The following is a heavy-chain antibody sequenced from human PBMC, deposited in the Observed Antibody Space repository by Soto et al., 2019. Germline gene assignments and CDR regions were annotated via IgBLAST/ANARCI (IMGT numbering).Heavy chain of an antibody. CDR2: ISSSSSTI. CDR3: SRDGYCSRNSCYTREGIYYHSYGMDV. J-gene: IGHJ6*02. Sequence: EVQLVESGGGLVQPGGSLRLSCAASGFTFSSYSMNWVRQAPGKGLEWVSYISSSSSTIYYADSVKGRFTISRDNAKNSLYLQMISLRDGDTAVYYCSRDGYCSRNSCYTREGIYYHSYGMDVSCQGTTDTVSS. D-gene: IGHD2-2*02. V-gene: IGHV3-48*02. CDR1: GFTFSSYS.